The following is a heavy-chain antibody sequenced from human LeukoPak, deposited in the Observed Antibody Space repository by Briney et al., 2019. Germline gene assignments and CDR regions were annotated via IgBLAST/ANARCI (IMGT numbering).Heavy chain of an antibody. V-gene: IGHV3-23*01. CDR1: GFTFSSYA. CDR2: IGVSGGST. Sequence: GGSLRLSCAASGFTFSSYAMTWVRQAPGKGLEWVSHIGVSGGSTFYADSVKGRFTISRDNSKNTLFLQMNSLRADDTAVYYCEKGAPGDSWGQGTLVTVSS. J-gene: IGHJ4*02. CDR3: EKGAPGDS.